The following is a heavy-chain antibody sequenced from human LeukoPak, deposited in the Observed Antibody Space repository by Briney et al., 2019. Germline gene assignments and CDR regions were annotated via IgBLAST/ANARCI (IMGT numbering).Heavy chain of an antibody. J-gene: IGHJ4*02. D-gene: IGHD3-22*01. CDR3: AKDKLDYDSSGYYVDY. V-gene: IGHV3-23*01. CDR1: GFTFSSYA. CDR2: ISGSGGST. Sequence: GGSLRLSCAASGFTFSSYAMSWVRQAPGKGLEWVSAISGSGGSTYYADSVKGRFTISRDNSKNTLYLQMNSLRAEDTAVYYCAKDKLDYDSSGYYVDYWGQGTLVTVSS.